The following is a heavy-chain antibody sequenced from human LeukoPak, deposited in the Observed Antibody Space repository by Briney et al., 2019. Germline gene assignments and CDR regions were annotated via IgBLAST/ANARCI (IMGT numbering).Heavy chain of an antibody. V-gene: IGHV3-64*01. CDR2: INSNGGST. CDR1: GFTFSSYA. J-gene: IGHJ6*03. CDR3: ARVGATSYYYYYMDV. D-gene: IGHD1-26*01. Sequence: GGSLRLSCAASGFTFSSYAMHWVRQAPGKGLEYVSAINSNGGSTYYANSVKGRFTISRDNSKNTLYLQMGSLRAEDMAMYYCARVGATSYYYYYMDVWGKGTTVTVSS.